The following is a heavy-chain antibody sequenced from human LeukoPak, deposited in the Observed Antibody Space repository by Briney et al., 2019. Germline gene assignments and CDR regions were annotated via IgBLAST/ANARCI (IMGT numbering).Heavy chain of an antibody. CDR3: ASHVVVVAARDAFDI. CDR2: INPNSGGT. Sequence: ASVKVSCKASGYTFTGYYMQWVRQAPGQGLEWMGWINPNSGGTNYAQKFQGRVTMTRDTSISTAYMELSRLRSDDTAVYYCASHVVVVAARDAFDIWGQGTMVTVSS. CDR1: GYTFTGYY. V-gene: IGHV1-2*02. D-gene: IGHD2-15*01. J-gene: IGHJ3*02.